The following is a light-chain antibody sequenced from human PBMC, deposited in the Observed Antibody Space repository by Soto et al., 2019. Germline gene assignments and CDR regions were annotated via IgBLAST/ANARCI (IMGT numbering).Light chain of an antibody. CDR1: QTISTH. Sequence: DIQMTQSPSSLSASVRDRVTITCRASQTISTHLNWYQQKPGKAPKLLIYAASTLQSGVPSRFSGSGSGTDFTLTINSPQPEDFATYYCQQSLTIPYTFGQGTKLEIK. CDR2: AAS. CDR3: QQSLTIPYT. V-gene: IGKV1-39*01. J-gene: IGKJ2*01.